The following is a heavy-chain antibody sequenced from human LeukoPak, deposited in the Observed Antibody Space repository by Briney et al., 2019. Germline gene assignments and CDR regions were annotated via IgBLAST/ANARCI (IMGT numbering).Heavy chain of an antibody. CDR2: IRSKAHGGTT. V-gene: IGHV3-49*03. D-gene: IGHD3-10*01. CDR3: SRHLDFTMVRGVLTTFDY. J-gene: IGHJ4*02. CDR1: GFTFGDYA. Sequence: GGSLRLSCTASGFTFGDYAMSWFRQAPGKGLEWVGLIRSKAHGGTTGYAASVKGRFTISRAKSVAYLQMNSLKTEDTAVYYCSRHLDFTMVRGVLTTFDYWGQGTLVTVSS.